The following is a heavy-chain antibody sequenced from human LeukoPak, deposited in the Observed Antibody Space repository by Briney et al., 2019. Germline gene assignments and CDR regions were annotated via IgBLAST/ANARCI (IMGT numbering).Heavy chain of an antibody. V-gene: IGHV3-73*01. CDR3: TTPGYCSGTSCSDY. CDR1: GFTFSGSA. CDR2: IRSKANSYAT. Sequence: PGGSLRLSCAASGFTFSGSAMHWVRQASGKGLEWVGRIRSKANSYATAYAASVKGRFTISRDDSKNTAYLQMNSLKTEDTAVYYCTTPGYCSGTSCSDYWGQGTLVTVSS. D-gene: IGHD2-2*01. J-gene: IGHJ4*02.